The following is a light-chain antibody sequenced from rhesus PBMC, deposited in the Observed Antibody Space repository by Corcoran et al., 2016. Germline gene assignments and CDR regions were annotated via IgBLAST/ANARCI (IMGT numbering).Light chain of an antibody. V-gene: IGKV3-24*04. CDR2: GSS. CDR3: QQSSNLSRT. J-gene: IGKJ1*01. Sequence: ETVVTQSPATLSLSPGERATLSCRASQSVGSYLAWYQQKPGQAPRLLVFGSSSRATGIPDRFSGSGSGTGFTLNIGSLEPEDVGVYSCQQSSNLSRTFGQGTKVGIQ. CDR1: QSVGSY.